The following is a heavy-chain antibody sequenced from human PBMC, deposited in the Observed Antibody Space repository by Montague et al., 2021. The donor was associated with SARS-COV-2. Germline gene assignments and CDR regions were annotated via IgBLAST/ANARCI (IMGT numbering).Heavy chain of an antibody. D-gene: IGHD6-19*01. CDR3: ARDEISSGFHFDY. Sequence: SLTLSCAASGFTFSSYGMHWVRQAPGKGLEWVAVIWYDGSNKYYADSVKGRFTISRDNSKNTLYLQMNSLRAEDTAVYYCARDEISSGFHFDYWGQGTLVTVSS. J-gene: IGHJ4*02. CDR1: GFTFSSYG. CDR2: IWYDGSNK. V-gene: IGHV3-33*01.